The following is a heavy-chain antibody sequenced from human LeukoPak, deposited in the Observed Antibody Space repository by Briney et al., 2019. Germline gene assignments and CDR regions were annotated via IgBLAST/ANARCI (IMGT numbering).Heavy chain of an antibody. Sequence: PSETLSLTCTVSGGSISSYYWSWIRQPPGKGLEWIGYIYYSGSTNYTPSLKSRVTISVDTSKNQFSLKLSSVTAADTAVYYCARDRGGYGDYVYWYFDLWGRGTLVTVSS. CDR3: ARDRGGYGDYVYWYFDL. V-gene: IGHV4-59*01. J-gene: IGHJ2*01. CDR2: IYYSGST. D-gene: IGHD4-17*01. CDR1: GGSISSYY.